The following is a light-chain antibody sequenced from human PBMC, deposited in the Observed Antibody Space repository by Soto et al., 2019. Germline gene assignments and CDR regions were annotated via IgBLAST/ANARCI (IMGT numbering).Light chain of an antibody. Sequence: ILMTQSPATLSVSPGERATLSCRASQSVSNNLAWYQQKPGQAPRLLIYDASTRATGIPATFSGSGSVTELTLTISGLQSEDFAVYYCQQYNNWTPWTFGQGTKVEIK. V-gene: IGKV3-15*01. CDR1: QSVSNN. CDR3: QQYNNWTPWT. CDR2: DAS. J-gene: IGKJ1*01.